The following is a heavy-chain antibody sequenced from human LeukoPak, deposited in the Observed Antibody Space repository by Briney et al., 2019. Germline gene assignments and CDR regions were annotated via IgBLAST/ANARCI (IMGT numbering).Heavy chain of an antibody. V-gene: IGHV1-69*13. CDR1: GDIFSKYG. D-gene: IGHD2-2*01. CDR3: ARGGRSYCSSTSCHQGWFDP. Sequence: GASVTVSCKASGDIFSKYGISWVRQAPGQGLEWMGGIIPIFGTANYAQKFQGRVTITADESTSTAYMELSSLRSEDTAVYYCARGGRSYCSSTSCHQGWFDPWGQGTLVTVSS. CDR2: IIPIFGTA. J-gene: IGHJ5*02.